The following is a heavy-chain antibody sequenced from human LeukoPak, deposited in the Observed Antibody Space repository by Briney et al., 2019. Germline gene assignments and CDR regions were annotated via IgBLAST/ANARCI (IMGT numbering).Heavy chain of an antibody. CDR3: ARAKASAMFSSDY. D-gene: IGHD5-18*01. J-gene: IGHJ4*02. CDR1: GFTFSNYW. CDR2: IKQGGSEK. Sequence: GGSLRLSCAASGFTFSNYWMSWVRQAPGKGLEWVANIKQGGSEKYYVGSVKGRFTISRDNAKNSLYLQMNSLRVDDTAVYYCARAKASAMFSSDYWGQGTLVTVSS. V-gene: IGHV3-7*03.